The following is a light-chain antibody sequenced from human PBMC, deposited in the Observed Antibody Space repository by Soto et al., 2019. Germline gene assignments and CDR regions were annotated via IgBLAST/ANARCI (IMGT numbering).Light chain of an antibody. CDR1: QSISSW. J-gene: IGKJ1*01. CDR3: QQYNGYRWT. V-gene: IGKV1-5*03. Sequence: DIQMTQSPSTLSASVGDRVTITCRASQSISSWLAWYQQKPGKVPKILIYKASSLESGVPSRFSGSGSGTEFTLTISSLQPEDFATYYCQQYNGYRWTFGQGTKVDIK. CDR2: KAS.